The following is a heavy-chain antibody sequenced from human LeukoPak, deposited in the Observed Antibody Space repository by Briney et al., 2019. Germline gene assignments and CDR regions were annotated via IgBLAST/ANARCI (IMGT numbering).Heavy chain of an antibody. CDR3: ARGNKWLPVR. J-gene: IGHJ4*02. V-gene: IGHV4-34*01. Sequence: PGGSLRLSCAASGFTFSSYSMNWIRQPPGKGLEWIGEINHSGSTNYNPSLKSRVTISVDTSKNQFSLKLSSVTAADTAVYYCARGNKWLPVRWGQGTLVTVSS. D-gene: IGHD3-22*01. CDR2: INHSGST. CDR1: GFTFSSYS.